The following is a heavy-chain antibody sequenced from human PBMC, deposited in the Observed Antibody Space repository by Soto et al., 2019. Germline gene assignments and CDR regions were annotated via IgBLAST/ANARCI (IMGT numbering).Heavy chain of an antibody. V-gene: IGHV4-59*01. CDR1: DGSISSYY. Sequence: QVQRQVSGPGLVKPSATLSLTCTVSDGSISSYYWSWIRQPPGKGLDWLGYSFYTGSTNHNPSLKSRVTISLEMSTNQFSLRLSSVTAADTATYYWAKSRDGDNLNAIDDWGQGFLVTVSS. J-gene: IGHJ4*02. CDR2: SFYTGST. CDR3: AKSRDGDNLNAIDD.